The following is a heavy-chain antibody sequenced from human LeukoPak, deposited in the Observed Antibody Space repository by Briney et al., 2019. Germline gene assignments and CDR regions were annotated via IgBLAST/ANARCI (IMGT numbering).Heavy chain of an antibody. CDR2: IYCGDSDT. D-gene: IGHD2/OR15-2a*01. Sequence: GESLKISCKGSGYIFTNYWISWVRQMPGKGLEWMGIIYCGDSDTRYSPSFQGQVTISADKSISTAYLQWSSLKASDTAMYYCARHPSGSSGLLYYYYMDVWGKGTTVTVSS. CDR1: GYIFTNYW. CDR3: ARHPSGSSGLLYYYYMDV. V-gene: IGHV5-51*01. J-gene: IGHJ6*03.